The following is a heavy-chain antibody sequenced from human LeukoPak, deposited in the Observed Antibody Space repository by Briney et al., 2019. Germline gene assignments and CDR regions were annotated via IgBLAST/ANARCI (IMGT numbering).Heavy chain of an antibody. Sequence: SSETLSLTCTVSDYSISSGYYWGWIRQPPGKGLEYIGSISQSGSTFHNPSLKSRVTISLDTSKNQLSLRLSSVTAADTAVYYCARSGSFYYYYYMDVWGKGTTVTVSS. V-gene: IGHV4-38-2*02. J-gene: IGHJ6*03. CDR2: ISQSGST. CDR3: ARSGSFYYYYYMDV. CDR1: DYSISSGYY. D-gene: IGHD3-10*01.